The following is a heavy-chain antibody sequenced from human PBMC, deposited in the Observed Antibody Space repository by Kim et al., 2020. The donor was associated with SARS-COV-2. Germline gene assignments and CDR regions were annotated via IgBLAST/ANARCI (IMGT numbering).Heavy chain of an antibody. V-gene: IGHV4-31*03. D-gene: IGHD3-10*01. CDR2: IYYSGST. CDR3: ARDRGTNLGYYYYGMDV. J-gene: IGHJ6*02. Sequence: SETLSLTCTVSGGSISSGGYYWSWIRQHPGKGLEWIGYIYYSGSTYYNPSLKSRVTISVDTSKNQFSLKLSSVTAADTAVYYCARDRGTNLGYYYYGMDVWGQGTTVTVSS. CDR1: GGSISSGGYY.